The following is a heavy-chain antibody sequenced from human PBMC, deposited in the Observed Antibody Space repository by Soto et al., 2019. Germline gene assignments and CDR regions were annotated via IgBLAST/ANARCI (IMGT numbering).Heavy chain of an antibody. CDR3: ARGWGLVFDY. Sequence: QVQLQESGPGLVKPSETLSLTCTVSGGSISSYYWSWIRQPPGKGLEWIGYIYYSGSTNYNPSLKSRVTISVDTSKNQFSLKLSSVTAADTAVYYCARGWGLVFDYWGQGTLVTVPS. J-gene: IGHJ4*02. D-gene: IGHD2-21*02. CDR1: GGSISSYY. CDR2: IYYSGST. V-gene: IGHV4-59*01.